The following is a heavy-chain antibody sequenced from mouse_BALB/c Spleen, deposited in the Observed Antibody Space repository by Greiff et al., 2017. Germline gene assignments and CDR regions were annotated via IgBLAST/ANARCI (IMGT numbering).Heavy chain of an antibody. Sequence: DVKLVESGGGLVKPGGSLKLSCAASGFTFSSYTMSWVRQTPEKRLEWVATISSGGSYTYYPDSVKGRFTISRDNAKNTLYLQMSSLKSEDTAMYYCTRDLAARAPFAYWGQGTLVTVSA. D-gene: IGHD3-1*01. CDR3: TRDLAARAPFAY. CDR2: ISSGGSYT. V-gene: IGHV5-6-4*01. J-gene: IGHJ3*01. CDR1: GFTFSSYT.